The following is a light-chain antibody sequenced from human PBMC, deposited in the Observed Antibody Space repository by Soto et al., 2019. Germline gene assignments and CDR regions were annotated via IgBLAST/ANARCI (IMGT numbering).Light chain of an antibody. J-gene: IGLJ1*01. CDR1: SSDVGGYNY. V-gene: IGLV2-14*01. CDR3: SSYTSSSTLV. Sequence: QSALTQPASVSGSPGQSITISCTGTSSDVGGYNYVSWYQQHPGKAPKLMIYEVSNRPSGVSNRFSGSKSGNSASLTISGLKAEAEADYYCSSYTSSSTLVFGTVTKLTVL. CDR2: EVS.